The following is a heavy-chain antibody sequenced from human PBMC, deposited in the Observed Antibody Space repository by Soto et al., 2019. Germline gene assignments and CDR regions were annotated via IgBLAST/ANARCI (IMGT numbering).Heavy chain of an antibody. Sequence: QVQLVQSGAEVKKPGASVRVSCKASGYSFSGSYIHWVRQTPRHGLEWMGWINPKSGHTVLGEKFEDRVTMTRDTSINTVYMELGNLTSDDTAVYYCGRSLGETTSLFDYWGQGSLVTVSA. D-gene: IGHD1-26*01. CDR2: INPKSGHT. V-gene: IGHV1-2*02. J-gene: IGHJ4*02. CDR1: GYSFSGSY. CDR3: GRSLGETTSLFDY.